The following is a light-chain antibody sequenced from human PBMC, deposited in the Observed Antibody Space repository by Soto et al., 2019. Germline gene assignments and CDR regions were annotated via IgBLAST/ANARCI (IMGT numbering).Light chain of an antibody. CDR2: GAS. CDR1: QSVSSSY. V-gene: IGKV3-20*01. CDR3: QQYGSSGT. Sequence: EIVLTQSPGTLSLSPWERATLSCRASQSVSSSYLAWYQQKPGQAPRLLIYGASNRATGIPDRFSGSGSGTDFTLTISRLEPEDFAVYYCQQYGSSGTFSQGTKV. J-gene: IGKJ1*01.